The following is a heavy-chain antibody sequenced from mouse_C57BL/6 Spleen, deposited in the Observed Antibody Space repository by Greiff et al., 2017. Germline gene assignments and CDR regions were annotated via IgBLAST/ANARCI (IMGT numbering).Heavy chain of an antibody. CDR3: ARGGIYYDLDY. Sequence: VKLMESGPGLVQPSQSLSITCTVSGFSLTSYGVHWVRQSPGKGLEWLGVIWSGGSTDYNAAFISRLSISKDNSKSQVFFKINSLQADDTAIYYCARGGIYYDLDYWGQGTTLTVSS. CDR1: GFSLTSYG. V-gene: IGHV2-2*01. D-gene: IGHD2-4*01. J-gene: IGHJ2*01. CDR2: IWSGGST.